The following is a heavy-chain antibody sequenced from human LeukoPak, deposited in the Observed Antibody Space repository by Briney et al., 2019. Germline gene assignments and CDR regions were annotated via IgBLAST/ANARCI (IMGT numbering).Heavy chain of an antibody. CDR3: AKDLKDGGYVPLGY. D-gene: IGHD5-12*01. CDR2: ISGSGGST. Sequence: SGGTLRLSCAASGFTFSSYAMSWVRQAPGKGLEWVSAISGSGGSTYYADSVKGRFTISRDNSKNTLYLQMNSLRAEDTAVYYCAKDLKDGGYVPLGYWGQGTLVTVSS. V-gene: IGHV3-23*01. J-gene: IGHJ4*02. CDR1: GFTFSSYA.